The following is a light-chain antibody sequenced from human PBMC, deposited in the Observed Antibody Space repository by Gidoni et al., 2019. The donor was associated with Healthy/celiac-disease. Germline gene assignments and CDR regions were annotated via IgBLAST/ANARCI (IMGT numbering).Light chain of an antibody. CDR1: SSDVGGYNY. J-gene: IGLJ1*01. V-gene: IGLV2-14*03. CDR2: DVS. Sequence: QSALTQPASVSGYPGQAVTISCTATSSDVGGYNYVSWYQQHPGKAPKLMMYDVSNRPSGVSNRFSGSKSGNTASLTISGLQAEDEADYYCSSYTSSSTLFGTGTKVTVL. CDR3: SSYTSSSTL.